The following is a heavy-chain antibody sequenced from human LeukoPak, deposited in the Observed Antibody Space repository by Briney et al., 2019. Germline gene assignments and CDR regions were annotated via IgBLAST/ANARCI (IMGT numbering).Heavy chain of an antibody. V-gene: IGHV3-73*01. CDR1: GFTFSGYT. CDR3: SRHDALPGDY. Sequence: GGSLRLSCAASGFTFSGYTIHWVRQASGKGLEWVGHIRTKANKYATDYDASVKGRFTISRDDSKNTAFLQMNSLKTEDTAVYYCSRHDALPGDYWGQGTQVTVSS. CDR2: IRTKANKYAT. J-gene: IGHJ4*02. D-gene: IGHD2-21*02.